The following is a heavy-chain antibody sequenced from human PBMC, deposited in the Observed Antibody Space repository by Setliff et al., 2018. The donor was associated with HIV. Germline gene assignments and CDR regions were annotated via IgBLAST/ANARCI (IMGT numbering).Heavy chain of an antibody. V-gene: IGHV4-59*08. CDR3: GRSTGTRYYYYYVDV. Sequence: ASETLSLTCTVSGDPIRSHYWSWIRQPPGEGLEWIGYIYYSGSTDYNPSLKSRATISVDTSKNQFSLKLSSVTAADTAVYYCGRSTGTRYYYYYVDVWGKGTTVTVSS. D-gene: IGHD1-7*01. J-gene: IGHJ6*03. CDR2: IYYSGST. CDR1: GDPIRSHY.